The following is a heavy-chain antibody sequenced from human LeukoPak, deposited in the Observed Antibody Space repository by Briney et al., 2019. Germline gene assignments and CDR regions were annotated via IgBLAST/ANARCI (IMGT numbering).Heavy chain of an antibody. CDR2: INPNSGGT. D-gene: IGHD3-10*01. CDR1: GYTFTGYY. J-gene: IGHJ6*03. Sequence: ASVKVSCKASGYTFTGYYMHWVRQAPGKGLEWMGWINPNSGGTNYAQKFQGRVTMTRDTSISTAYMELSRLRSDDTAVYYCARADGVLLWFGGLYYMDVWGKGTTVTVSS. V-gene: IGHV1-2*02. CDR3: ARADGVLLWFGGLYYMDV.